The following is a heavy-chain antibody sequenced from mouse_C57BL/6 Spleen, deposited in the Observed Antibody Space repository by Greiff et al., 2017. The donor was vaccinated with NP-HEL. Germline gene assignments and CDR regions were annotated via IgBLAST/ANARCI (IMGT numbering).Heavy chain of an antibody. J-gene: IGHJ4*01. V-gene: IGHV3-6*01. CDR2: ISYDGSN. CDR3: ARDPGPYAMDY. Sequence: ESGPGLVKPSQSLSLTCSVTGYSITSGYYWNWIRQFPGNKLEWMGYISYDGSNNYNPSLKNRISITRDTSKNQFFLKLNSVTTEDTATYYCARDPGPYAMDYWGQGTSVTVSS. CDR1: GYSITSGYY.